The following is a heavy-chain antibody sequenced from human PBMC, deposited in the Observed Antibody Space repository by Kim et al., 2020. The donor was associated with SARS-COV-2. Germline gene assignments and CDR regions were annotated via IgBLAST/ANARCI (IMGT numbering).Heavy chain of an antibody. J-gene: IGHJ4*02. V-gene: IGHV4-39*01. CDR1: GGSIDSSSYF. CDR2: IYYSGNT. D-gene: IGHD6-25*01. Sequence: SETLSLTCTVSGGSIDSSSYFWGWIRQPPGKGLEWIGSIYYSGNTYYNPSLKSRVTISVDTSKTQFSLKLSSVTAADTAVYYCARGHSGWTDYWGQGTLV. CDR3: ARGHSGWTDY.